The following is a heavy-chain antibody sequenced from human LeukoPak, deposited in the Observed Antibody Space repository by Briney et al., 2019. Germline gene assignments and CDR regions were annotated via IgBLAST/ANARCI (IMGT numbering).Heavy chain of an antibody. V-gene: IGHV1-2*02. D-gene: IGHD4-23*01. Sequence: GASVKVSCKASGYTFTGYYMHWVRQAPGQGLEWMGWINPNTGGTNYAQMFQGRVTMTRDTSITTAYMELSRLTSDDTAVYYCARDSYGGNWSLGYWGQGTLVTVSS. CDR2: INPNTGGT. J-gene: IGHJ4*02. CDR3: ARDSYGGNWSLGY. CDR1: GYTFTGYY.